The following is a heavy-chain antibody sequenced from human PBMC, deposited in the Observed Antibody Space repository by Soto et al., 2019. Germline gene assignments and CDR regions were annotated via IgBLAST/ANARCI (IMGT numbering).Heavy chain of an antibody. CDR1: GGSINPYY. CDR2: IYYSGAI. Sequence: QVQLQESGPGLVKASETLSLTCTVSGGSINPYYWGWIRQPPGKGLGWIGNIYYSGAINYHPSLEIRVTISSDSSKNEVTLTLSSVTAADTGVYYCARLGGYYLAFDSWAREPWSPSPQ. CDR3: ARLGGYYLAFDS. V-gene: IGHV4-59*08. D-gene: IGHD3-22*01. J-gene: IGHJ4*02.